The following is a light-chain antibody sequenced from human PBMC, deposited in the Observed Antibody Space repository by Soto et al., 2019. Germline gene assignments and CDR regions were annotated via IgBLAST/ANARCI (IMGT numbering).Light chain of an antibody. Sequence: QSALTQPASVSGSPGQSINISCTGTSSDVGGYNYVSWYQHHPGKAPKLIIYDVSNRPSGVSNPFSGSKSGNTASLTISGLQPEDEADYYCSSYTTSNTRQIVCGTGTKLTVL. V-gene: IGLV2-14*03. J-gene: IGLJ1*01. CDR1: SSDVGGYNY. CDR3: SSYTTSNTRQIV. CDR2: DVS.